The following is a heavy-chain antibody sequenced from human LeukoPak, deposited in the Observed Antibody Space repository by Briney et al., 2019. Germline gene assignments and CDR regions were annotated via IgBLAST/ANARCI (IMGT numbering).Heavy chain of an antibody. J-gene: IGHJ4*02. D-gene: IGHD3-22*01. V-gene: IGHV3-33*01. CDR1: GFTFSSYV. Sequence: GGSLRLSCAASGFTFSSYVMHWVRQAPGKGLEWVAVIWYDGSNKYYADSVKGRFTISRDNSKNTLYLQMNSLRAEDTAVYYCARDYYDSSGYYSPVPSYWGQGTLVTVSS. CDR2: IWYDGSNK. CDR3: ARDYYDSSGYYSPVPSY.